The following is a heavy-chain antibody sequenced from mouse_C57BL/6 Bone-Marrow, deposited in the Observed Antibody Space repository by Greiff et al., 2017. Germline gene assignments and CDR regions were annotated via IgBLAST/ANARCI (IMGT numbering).Heavy chain of an antibody. D-gene: IGHD1-1*01. CDR1: GYTFTDYN. CDR3: ARYYYGGYYAMDY. J-gene: IGHJ4*01. Sequence: VHVKQSGPELVKPGASVKIPCKASGYTFTDYNMDWVKQSHGKSLEWIGDINPNNGGTIYNQKFKGKATLTVDKSSSTAYMELRSLTSEDTAVYYCARYYYGGYYAMDYWGQGTSVTVSS. V-gene: IGHV1-18*01. CDR2: INPNNGGT.